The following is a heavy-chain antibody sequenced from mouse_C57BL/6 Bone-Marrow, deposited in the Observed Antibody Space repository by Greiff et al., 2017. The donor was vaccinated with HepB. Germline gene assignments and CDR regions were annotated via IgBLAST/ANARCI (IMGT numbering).Heavy chain of an antibody. CDR3: ARGYYYGSSPYAMDY. J-gene: IGHJ4*01. CDR1: GFSINSDCY. Sequence: EVQRVESGPSLVRPSQTLSLTCTVTGFSINSDCYWIWIRQFPGNKLEYIGYTFYSCITYYNPSLESRTYITRDTSKNQFSLKLSSVTTEDTATYYWARGYYYGSSPYAMDYWGQGTSVTVSS. D-gene: IGHD1-1*01. V-gene: IGHV3-3*01. CDR2: TFYSCIT.